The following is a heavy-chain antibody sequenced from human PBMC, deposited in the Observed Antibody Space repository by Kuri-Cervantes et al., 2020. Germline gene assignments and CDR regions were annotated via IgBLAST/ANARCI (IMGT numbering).Heavy chain of an antibody. Sequence: ASVKVSCKASGYTFTSYGTSWVRQAPGQGLEWMGWISAYNGNTKYAQKLQGRVTMTTDTSTSTAYMELRSLRSDDTAVYYCARGLYCSGGSCYFGYYYYYGMDVWGQGTTVTVSS. D-gene: IGHD2-15*01. CDR2: ISAYNGNT. CDR3: ARGLYCSGGSCYFGYYYYYGMDV. J-gene: IGHJ6*02. CDR1: GYTFTSYG. V-gene: IGHV1-18*01.